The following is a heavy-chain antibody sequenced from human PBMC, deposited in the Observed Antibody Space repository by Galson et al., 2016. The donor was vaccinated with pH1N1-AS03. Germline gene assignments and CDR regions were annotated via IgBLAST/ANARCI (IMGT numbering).Heavy chain of an antibody. V-gene: IGHV3-74*01. J-gene: IGHJ4*02. CDR1: GFTFTSPW. D-gene: IGHD1-26*01. CDR3: VREQGGSDDY. Sequence: SLRLSCAASGFTFTSPWMHWVRQAPGKGLVWVSHINEDGSTTRYADSVKGRFTISRDNAKNTLYLQMNSLRAEDTAVYFCVREQGGSDDYWGQGTLVTVSS. CDR2: INEDGSTT.